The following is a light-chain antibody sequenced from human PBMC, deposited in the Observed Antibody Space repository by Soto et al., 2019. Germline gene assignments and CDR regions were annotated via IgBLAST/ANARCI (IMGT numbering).Light chain of an antibody. CDR1: SSDVGSYNL. CDR3: YTYAGSRTV. Sequence: QSALTQPASVSGSPGQSITISCTGTSSDVGSYNLVSWYQQHPGKAPKLMIYEVSKRPSGVSNRFSGSKSGNTASLTISGLQAEDAADYYCYTYAGSRTVVGTGTKVTVL. CDR2: EVS. J-gene: IGLJ1*01. V-gene: IGLV2-23*02.